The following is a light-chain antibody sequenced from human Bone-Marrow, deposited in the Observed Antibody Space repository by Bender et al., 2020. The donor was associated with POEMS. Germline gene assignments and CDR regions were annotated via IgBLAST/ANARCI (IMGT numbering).Light chain of an antibody. CDR3: CSYAGSSTFE. V-gene: IGLV2-11*01. J-gene: IGLJ3*02. CDR2: DVT. Sequence: QSALTQPRSVSGSPGQSVTISCTGDSSDVGPYAYVSWYQQHPGKAPKLIIYDVTKRPSGVPDRFSASKSANTASLTISGLQAEDEADYYCCSYAGSSTFEFGGGTKLTVL. CDR1: SSDVGPYAY.